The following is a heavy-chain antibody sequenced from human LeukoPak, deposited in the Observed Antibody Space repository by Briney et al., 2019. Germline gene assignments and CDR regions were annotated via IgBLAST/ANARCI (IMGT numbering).Heavy chain of an antibody. J-gene: IGHJ4*02. D-gene: IGHD2-2*01. CDR3: ASSIGGYCSSTSCYWLDY. Sequence: SETLSLTCTVPGGSISSYYWSWIRQPAGKGLEWIGRIYTSGSTNYNPSLKSRVTMSVDTSKNQFSLKLSSVTAADTAVYYCASSIGGYCSSTSCYWLDYWGQGTLVTVSS. CDR2: IYTSGST. V-gene: IGHV4-4*07. CDR1: GGSISSYY.